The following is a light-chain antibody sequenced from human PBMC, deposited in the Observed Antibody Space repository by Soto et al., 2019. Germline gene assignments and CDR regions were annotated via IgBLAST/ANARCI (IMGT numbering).Light chain of an antibody. V-gene: IGKV1-5*03. CDR2: KAS. CDR3: QQYNSYSRT. Sequence: DIQMTQSPSTLSASVGDRVTITCRASQSISDWLAWYQQKPGKAPKLLIYKASSLESGVPSRFSGSGSGTEFTLTISSLQPDDFATYYCQQYNSYSRTFGQGTKVELK. CDR1: QSISDW. J-gene: IGKJ1*01.